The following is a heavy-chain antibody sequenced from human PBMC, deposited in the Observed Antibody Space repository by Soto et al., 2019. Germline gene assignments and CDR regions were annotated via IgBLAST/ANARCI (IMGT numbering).Heavy chain of an antibody. V-gene: IGHV1-69*06. D-gene: IGHD6-19*01. CDR2: IIPIFGTA. CDR1: GGTFSSYA. CDR3: ARPRSSGWPSYYYYYGMDV. Sequence: ASVKVSCKASGGTFSSYAISWVRQAPGQGLEWMGGIIPIFGTANYAQKFQGRVTITADKSTSTAYMELSSLRSEDTAVYYCARPRSSGWPSYYYYYGMDVWGQGTTVTVSS. J-gene: IGHJ6*02.